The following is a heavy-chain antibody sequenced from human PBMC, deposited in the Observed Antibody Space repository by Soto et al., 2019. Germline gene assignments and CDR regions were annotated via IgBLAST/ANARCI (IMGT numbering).Heavy chain of an antibody. CDR1: GGTFSSYA. CDR3: ARDSARGIAARQWGYYYGMDV. J-gene: IGHJ6*02. D-gene: IGHD6-6*01. CDR2: IIPIFGTA. V-gene: IGHV1-69*13. Sequence: SVKVSCKASGGTFSSYAISWVRQAPGQRLEWMGGIIPIFGTANYAQKFQGRVTITADESTSTAYMELSSLRSEDTAVYYCARDSARGIAARQWGYYYGMDVWGQGTTVTVSS.